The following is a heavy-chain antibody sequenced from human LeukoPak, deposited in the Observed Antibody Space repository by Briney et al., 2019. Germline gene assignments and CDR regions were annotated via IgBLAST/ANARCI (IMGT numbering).Heavy chain of an antibody. Sequence: HGGSLQISCKGSGYSFTSYWIGGVRQMPGKGLEGMGIIYPGDSDTRYSPSFQGQVTISADKSISTAYLQWSSLKASDTAMYCCARDLDNYYEGYGFDPWGQGTLVTVSS. CDR2: IYPGDSDT. CDR3: ARDLDNYYEGYGFDP. D-gene: IGHD3-22*01. J-gene: IGHJ5*02. V-gene: IGHV5-51*01. CDR1: GYSFTSYW.